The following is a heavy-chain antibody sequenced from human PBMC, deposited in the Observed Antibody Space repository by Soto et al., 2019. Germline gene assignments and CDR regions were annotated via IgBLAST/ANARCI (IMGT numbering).Heavy chain of an antibody. CDR1: GFTFSSYS. J-gene: IGHJ6*02. D-gene: IGHD1-26*01. CDR3: ARVAEPTIRMAGYYYGMDV. CDR2: ISSSSSTI. Sequence: GGSLRLSCAASGFTFSSYSMNWVRQAPGKGLEWVSYISSSSSTIYYADSVKGRFTISRDNAKNSLYLQMNSLRDEDTAVYYCARVAEPTIRMAGYYYGMDVWGQGTTVTVSS. V-gene: IGHV3-48*02.